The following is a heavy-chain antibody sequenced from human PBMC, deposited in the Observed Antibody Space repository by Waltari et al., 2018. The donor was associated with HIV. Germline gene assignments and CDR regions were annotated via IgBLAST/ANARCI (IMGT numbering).Heavy chain of an antibody. V-gene: IGHV1-3*01. Sequence: QVPLVQSGPEVKRPGASVKISCEASGGTLSGFTVHWVRQAPGQGLEWMGWINVGLDERRFSERFQGRVSLNRDTSQTTVFMELKNLRSDDTAVYFCAKGTTWRTSVLESWGQGTLVTVSS. CDR1: GGTLSGFT. CDR2: INVGLDER. D-gene: IGHD1-1*01. CDR3: AKGTTWRTSVLES. J-gene: IGHJ1*01.